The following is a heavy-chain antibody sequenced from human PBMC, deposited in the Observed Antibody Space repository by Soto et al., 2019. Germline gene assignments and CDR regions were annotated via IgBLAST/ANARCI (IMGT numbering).Heavy chain of an antibody. CDR2: ISGSGGST. V-gene: IGHV3-23*01. CDR1: GFTFSSYA. CDR3: AKDLFAPWAFDI. D-gene: IGHD2-21*01. Sequence: GGSLRLSCAASGFTFSSYAMSWVSQAPGKGLEWVSAISGSGGSTYYADSVKGRFTISRDNSKNTLYLQMNSLRAEDTAVYYCAKDLFAPWAFDIWGQGTMVTVSS. J-gene: IGHJ3*02.